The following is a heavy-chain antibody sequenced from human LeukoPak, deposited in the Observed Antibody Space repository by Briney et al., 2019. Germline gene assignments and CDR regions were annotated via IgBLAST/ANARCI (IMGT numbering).Heavy chain of an antibody. CDR2: ISSGGST. CDR3: ARDLVLPSSGVRVYAFDI. D-gene: IGHD6-19*01. Sequence: PSETLSLTCAVYGGSFSGYYWSWIRQPPGKGLEWVSVISSGGSTYYADSVKGRFTISRDNSKNTLSLQMNSLRAEDTAVYFCARDLVLPSSGVRVYAFDIWGQGTMVTVSS. V-gene: IGHV3-66*01. CDR1: GGSFSGYY. J-gene: IGHJ3*02.